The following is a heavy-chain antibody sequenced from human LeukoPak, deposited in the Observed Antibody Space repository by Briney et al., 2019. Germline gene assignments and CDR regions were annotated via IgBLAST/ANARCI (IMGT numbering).Heavy chain of an antibody. CDR2: ISYDGSNQ. CDR1: GFSFSSSG. Sequence: GGSLRLSCAASGFSFSSSGMHWVRQAPGKGLDWVAVISYDGSNQYFADSVKGRFTISRDNSKNTLYLQMNSLIPEDTAVYYCAKDLGYCSGTSCSAIDYWGQGTLVTVSS. J-gene: IGHJ4*02. V-gene: IGHV3-30*18. CDR3: AKDLGYCSGTSCSAIDY. D-gene: IGHD2-15*01.